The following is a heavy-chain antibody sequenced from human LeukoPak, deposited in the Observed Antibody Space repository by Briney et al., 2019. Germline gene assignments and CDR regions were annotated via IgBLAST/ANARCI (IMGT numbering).Heavy chain of an antibody. Sequence: SETLSLTCTVSGGSVSSSEHYWDWIRQPPGKGLEWVATIDESGTTYYNPSLKSRATMSVDTSRNQFSLKLSSVTAADTAVYYCARMCNSGSCYPAGTDNWGQGTLVTVSS. J-gene: IGHJ4*02. V-gene: IGHV4-39*01. CDR1: GGSVSSSEHY. CDR2: IDESGTT. D-gene: IGHD2-15*01. CDR3: ARMCNSGSCYPAGTDN.